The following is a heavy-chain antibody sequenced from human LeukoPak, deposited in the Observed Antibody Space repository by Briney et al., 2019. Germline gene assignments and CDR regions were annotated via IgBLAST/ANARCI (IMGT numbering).Heavy chain of an antibody. Sequence: PGRSLRLSCAASGFTFSSYGMHWVRQAPGKGLEWVAVISYDGSNKYYADSVKGRFTISTDNAKNSLYLQMNSLRVEDTAVYYCARESQWAFDIWGQGTMVTVSS. V-gene: IGHV3-30*03. CDR3: ARESQWAFDI. J-gene: IGHJ3*02. CDR1: GFTFSSYG. CDR2: ISYDGSNK. D-gene: IGHD6-19*01.